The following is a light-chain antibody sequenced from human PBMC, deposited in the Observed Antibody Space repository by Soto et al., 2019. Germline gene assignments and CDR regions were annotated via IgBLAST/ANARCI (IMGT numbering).Light chain of an antibody. V-gene: IGLV2-14*01. CDR1: SSDVGGYNY. J-gene: IGLJ2*01. Sequence: QSALTQPASMSGSPGQSITISCTGTSSDVGGYNYVSWYQQYPGQAPTLVIYDVTNRPSGVSDRFSGSKSGNTASLTISGLQPEDEADYDCSSYTSTNTLAVFGGGTKLTVL. CDR2: DVT. CDR3: SSYTSTNTLAV.